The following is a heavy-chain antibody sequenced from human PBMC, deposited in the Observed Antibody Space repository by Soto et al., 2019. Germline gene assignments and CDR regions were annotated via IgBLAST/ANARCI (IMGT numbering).Heavy chain of an antibody. CDR2: INHSGST. CDR3: ARYIRTPYYDFWSGYLNWFDP. J-gene: IGHJ5*02. D-gene: IGHD3-3*01. V-gene: IGHV4-34*01. CDR1: GGSFRGYY. Sequence: SETQSLTCTVYGGSFRGYYWSWIRQPPGKGLEWIGEINHSGSTNYNPSLKSRVTISVDTSKNQFSLKLSSVTAADTAVYYCARYIRTPYYDFWSGYLNWFDPWGQGTLVTVSS.